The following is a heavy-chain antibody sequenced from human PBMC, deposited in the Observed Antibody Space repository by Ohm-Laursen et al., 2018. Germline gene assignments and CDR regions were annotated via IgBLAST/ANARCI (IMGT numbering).Heavy chain of an antibody. D-gene: IGHD3-3*01. Sequence: SQTLSLTCTVSGGSISSGGYYWSWIRQHPGKGLEWIGYIYYSGSTYYNPSLKSRVTISVDTSKNQFSLKLSSVTAADTAVYYCARHSTPYYDFWSGYWYGMDVWGQGTTVTVSS. CDR2: IYYSGST. CDR3: ARHSTPYYDFWSGYWYGMDV. V-gene: IGHV4-31*03. J-gene: IGHJ6*02. CDR1: GGSISSGGYY.